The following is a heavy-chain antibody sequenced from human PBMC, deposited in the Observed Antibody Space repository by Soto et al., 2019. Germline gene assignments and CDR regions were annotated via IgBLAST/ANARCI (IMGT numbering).Heavy chain of an antibody. CDR3: ARTDIVVVPAASNWFDP. J-gene: IGHJ5*02. Sequence: QVQLVQSGAEVKKPGSSVKVSCKASGGTSSSYAISWVRQAPGQGLEWMGGIIPIFGTANYAQKFQGRVTITADESTSTAYMELSSLRSEDTAVYYCARTDIVVVPAASNWFDPWGQGTLVTVSS. CDR2: IIPIFGTA. D-gene: IGHD2-2*01. V-gene: IGHV1-69*01. CDR1: GGTSSSYA.